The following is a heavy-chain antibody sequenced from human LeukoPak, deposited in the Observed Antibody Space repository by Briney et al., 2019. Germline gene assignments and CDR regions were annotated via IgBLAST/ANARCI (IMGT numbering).Heavy chain of an antibody. J-gene: IGHJ4*02. V-gene: IGHV3-30*18. D-gene: IGHD6-13*01. CDR3: AKDRETTASGTFDY. CDR1: GFTFSNYG. Sequence: GGSLRLSCAASGFTFSNYGMHCVRQAPGKGLEWVAGISEDGINKYYADSVKARFTISGDNSNNTLFLQMNNLRADDTAVYYCAKDRETTASGTFDYWGQGVLVTVSS. CDR2: ISEDGINK.